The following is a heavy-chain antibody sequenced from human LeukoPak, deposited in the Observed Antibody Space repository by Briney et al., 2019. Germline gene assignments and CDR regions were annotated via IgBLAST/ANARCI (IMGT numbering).Heavy chain of an antibody. D-gene: IGHD1-1*01. Sequence: GASVKVSCKTSGYTFSTYGITWVRQAPGQGIQWMGWISAHSGNTKNAENFQGRISLTTDTSATTAYMELRSLTSDDTAVYYCARDLSSGGWTLEFDYWGQGSLVTVAS. CDR3: ARDLSSGGWTLEFDY. CDR1: GYTFSTYG. V-gene: IGHV1-18*01. J-gene: IGHJ4*02. CDR2: ISAHSGNT.